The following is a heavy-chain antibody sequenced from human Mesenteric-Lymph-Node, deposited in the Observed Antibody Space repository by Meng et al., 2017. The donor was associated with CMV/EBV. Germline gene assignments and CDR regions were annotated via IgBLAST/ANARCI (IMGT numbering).Heavy chain of an antibody. CDR3: ARDGGSSSWYGMDV. J-gene: IGHJ6*02. Sequence: SVKVSCKASGCTFSSYTISRVRQPPGQGLEWMGRIIPILGIANYAQKFQGRVTITPDKSTSTAYMELSSLRSEDTAVYYCARDGGSSSWYGMDVWGQGTTVTVSS. V-gene: IGHV1-69*04. CDR2: IIPILGIA. CDR1: GCTFSSYT. D-gene: IGHD6-13*01.